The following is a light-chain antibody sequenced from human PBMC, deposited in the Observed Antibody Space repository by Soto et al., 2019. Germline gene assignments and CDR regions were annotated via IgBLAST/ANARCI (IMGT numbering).Light chain of an antibody. CDR2: AES. V-gene: IGKV1-39*01. CDR1: QGISSY. CDR3: QQSYSTPRT. Sequence: IQLAQCPSFLSASVGDRVTITCRASQGISSYLNWYQQKPGKAPKLLIYAESSLQSGVPSRFSGSGSGTDFTLTISSLQPEDFATYYCQQSYSTPRTFCQGTKVDIK. J-gene: IGKJ1*01.